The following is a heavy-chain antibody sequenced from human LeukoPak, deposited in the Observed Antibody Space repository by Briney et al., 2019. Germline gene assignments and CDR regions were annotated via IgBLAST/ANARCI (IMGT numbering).Heavy chain of an antibody. Sequence: ASVKVSCKASGYTFTSYYMHWVRQAPGQGLGWMGWINPNSGGTNYAQKLQGRVTMTTDTSTSTAYMELRSLGSDDTAVYYCARTNVYYYDSSDYYPHFDYWGQGTLVTVSS. V-gene: IGHV1-2*02. D-gene: IGHD3-22*01. CDR3: ARTNVYYYDSSDYYPHFDY. J-gene: IGHJ4*02. CDR2: INPNSGGT. CDR1: GYTFTSYY.